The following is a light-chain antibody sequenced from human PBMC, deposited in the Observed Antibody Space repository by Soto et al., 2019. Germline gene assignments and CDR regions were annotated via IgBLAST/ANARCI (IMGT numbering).Light chain of an antibody. V-gene: IGLV2-8*01. J-gene: IGLJ1*01. CDR3: ISYTGSDTSYV. CDR1: STDVGGYNY. CDR2: EVS. Sequence: QSALTQPPSAAGSPGQSVTISCTGTSTDVGGYNYVSWYQQYPGKAPKLMIYEVSKRPSGVPDRFSGSKSGNTASLTISGLQAEDEADYYCISYTGSDTSYVFGTGTKVTVL.